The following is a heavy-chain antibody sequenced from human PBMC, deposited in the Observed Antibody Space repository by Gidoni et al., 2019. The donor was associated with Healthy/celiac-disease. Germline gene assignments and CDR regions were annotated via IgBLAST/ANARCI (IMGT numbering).Heavy chain of an antibody. J-gene: IGHJ6*02. V-gene: IGHV3-23*01. Sequence: EVQLLESGGGLVQPGGSLRLSCAASGFTFSSYAMSWVRQAPGKGLEWVSAISGSGGSTYYADSVKGRFTISRDNSKNTLYLQMNSLRAEDTAVYYCAKDIPEYYDFWSGYYYYYYGMDVWGQGTTVTVSS. CDR1: GFTFSSYA. D-gene: IGHD3-3*01. CDR2: ISGSGGST. CDR3: AKDIPEYYDFWSGYYYYYYGMDV.